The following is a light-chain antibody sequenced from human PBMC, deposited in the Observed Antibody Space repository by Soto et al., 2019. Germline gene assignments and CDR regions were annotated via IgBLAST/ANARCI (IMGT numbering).Light chain of an antibody. Sequence: QSALTQPASVSGSPGQSITISCTGTSIDVGGYNYVSWYQQHPGKAPKLMIYEVSNRPSGVSNRFSGSKSGNTASLTISEHQAEDEGDDYCSSYTSSSTPWVFGEGTKLTV. CDR3: SSYTSSSTPWV. CDR2: EVS. V-gene: IGLV2-14*01. CDR1: SIDVGGYNY. J-gene: IGLJ3*02.